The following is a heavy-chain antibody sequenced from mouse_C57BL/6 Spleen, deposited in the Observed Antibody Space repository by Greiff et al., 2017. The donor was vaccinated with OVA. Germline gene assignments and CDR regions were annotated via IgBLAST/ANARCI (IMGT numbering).Heavy chain of an antibody. V-gene: IGHV2-6*01. CDR1: GFSLTSYG. D-gene: IGHD2-5*01. CDR2: IWGVGST. CDR3: ASRQYSNPFAY. J-gene: IGHJ3*01. Sequence: VQLQESGPGLVAPSQSLSITCTVSGFSLTSYGVDWVRQSPGQGLEWLGVIWGVGSTNYNSALKSRLSISKDNSKSHVFLKMNSLQTEDTAMYYCASRQYSNPFAYWGQGTLVTVSA.